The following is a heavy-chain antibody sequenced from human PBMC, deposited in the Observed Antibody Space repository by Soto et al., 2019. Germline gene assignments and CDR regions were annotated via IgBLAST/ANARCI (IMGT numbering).Heavy chain of an antibody. V-gene: IGHV4-31*03. CDR3: ARGGGSTKVDY. CDR1: GGSITSSGYY. Sequence: QVQLQESGPGLVKPSQTLSLTCTVSGGSITSSGYYWSWIRQHPGEGLEWIGFTSNSGSTSYNPPLKSRVTISVDTSSNQFSLNLKSVTAAATAVYYCARGGGSTKVDYWGQGTLVTVSP. J-gene: IGHJ4*02. CDR2: TSNSGST. D-gene: IGHD2-2*01.